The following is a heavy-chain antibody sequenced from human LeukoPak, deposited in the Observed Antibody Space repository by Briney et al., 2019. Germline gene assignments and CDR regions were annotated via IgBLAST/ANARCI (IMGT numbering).Heavy chain of an antibody. CDR2: ISGSGGST. CDR3: AKDIVVVPAAMGDV. V-gene: IGHV3-23*01. D-gene: IGHD2-2*01. Sequence: GGSLRLSCAASGFTFSSYAMSWVRQAPGKGLEWVSAISGSGGSTYYADSVKGRFTISRDNSKNTLYLQMNSLRAEDTAVYYCAKDIVVVPAAMGDVWGKGTTVTVSS. J-gene: IGHJ6*04. CDR1: GFTFSSYA.